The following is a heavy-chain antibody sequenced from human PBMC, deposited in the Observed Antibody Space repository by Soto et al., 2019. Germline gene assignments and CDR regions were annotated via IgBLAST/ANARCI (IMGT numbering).Heavy chain of an antibody. CDR1: GFTFSSYS. CDR2: ISSSSSYI. CDR3: ARSKGYVYYYYYMDV. V-gene: IGHV3-21*01. J-gene: IGHJ6*03. Sequence: GGSLRLSCAASGFTFSSYSMNWVRQAPGKGLEWVSSISSSSSYIYYADSVKGRFTISRDNAKNSLYLQMNSLRAEDTAVYYCARSKGYVYYYYYMDVWGKGTTVTVSS. D-gene: IGHD3-10*02.